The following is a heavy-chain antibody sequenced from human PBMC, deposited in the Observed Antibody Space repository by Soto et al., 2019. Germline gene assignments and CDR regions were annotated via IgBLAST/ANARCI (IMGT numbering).Heavy chain of an antibody. CDR3: ARDSPIKQYCSSTSCYDYYYYGMDV. Sequence: GESLKISCKGSGYNFTNYWIGWVRQMPGKGLEWMGIIYPGDSDTRYSPSFQGLVTISADKSISAAYLRWSSLKASDTAIYYCARDSPIKQYCSSTSCYDYYYYGMDVWGQGTTVTVSS. V-gene: IGHV5-51*01. J-gene: IGHJ6*02. D-gene: IGHD2-2*01. CDR2: IYPGDSDT. CDR1: GYNFTNYW.